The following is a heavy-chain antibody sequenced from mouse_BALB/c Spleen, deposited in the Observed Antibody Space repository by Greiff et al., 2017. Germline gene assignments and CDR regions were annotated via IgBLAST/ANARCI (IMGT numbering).Heavy chain of an antibody. J-gene: IGHJ2*01. Sequence: VQLQQSGAELMKPGASVKISCKATGYTFSSYWIEWVKQRPGHGLEWIGEILPGSGSTNYNEKFKGKATFTADTSSNTDYMQLSSLTSEDSAVYYCARDYRYEGFDYWGQGTTLTVSS. D-gene: IGHD2-14*01. CDR2: ILPGSGST. CDR1: GYTFSSYW. V-gene: IGHV1-9*01. CDR3: ARDYRYEGFDY.